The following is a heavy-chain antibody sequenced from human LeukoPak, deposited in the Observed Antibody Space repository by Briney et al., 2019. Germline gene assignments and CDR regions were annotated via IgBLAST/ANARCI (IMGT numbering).Heavy chain of an antibody. V-gene: IGHV5-51*01. CDR2: IYPGDSDT. CDR1: GYSFTSYW. CDR3: ARTAVRGVIITFDYYYGMDV. J-gene: IGHJ6*02. D-gene: IGHD3-10*01. Sequence: GESLKISCKGSGYSFTSYWIGWVRQMPGEGLEWMGIIYPGDSDTRYSPSFQGQVTISADKSISTAYLQRSSLKASDTAMYYCARTAVRGVIITFDYYYGMDVWGQGTTVTVSS.